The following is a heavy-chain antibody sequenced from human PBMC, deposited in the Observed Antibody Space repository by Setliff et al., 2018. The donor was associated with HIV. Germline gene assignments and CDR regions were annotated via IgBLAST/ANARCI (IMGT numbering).Heavy chain of an antibody. D-gene: IGHD3-16*02. J-gene: IGHJ4*02. Sequence: GGSLRLSCAVSGFTFSSHWMVWVRQAPGKGLEWVANINQDGSEKNYVDSVKGRFTISRDNAKNSLFLQMNSLRAEDTAVYYCAKDIVAPGLFLDYWGQGTLVTVSS. CDR3: AKDIVAPGLFLDY. CDR1: GFTFSSHW. V-gene: IGHV3-7*01. CDR2: INQDGSEK.